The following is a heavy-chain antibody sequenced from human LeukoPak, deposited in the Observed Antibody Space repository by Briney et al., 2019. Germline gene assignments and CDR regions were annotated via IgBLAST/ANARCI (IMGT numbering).Heavy chain of an antibody. V-gene: IGHV1-46*01. CDR1: GYTFTSYY. J-gene: IGHJ4*02. CDR3: ARDYDLFDY. D-gene: IGHD3-3*01. CDR2: INPSGGST. Sequence: ASVNVSCTASGYTFTSYYMHWVRQAPGQGLEWMGIINPSGGSTSYAQKFQGRVTMTRDTSTSTVYMELSSLRSEDTAVHYWARDYDLFDYWGQGTLVTVSS.